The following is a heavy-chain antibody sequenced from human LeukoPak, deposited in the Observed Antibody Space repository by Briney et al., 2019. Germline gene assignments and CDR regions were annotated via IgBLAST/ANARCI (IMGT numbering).Heavy chain of an antibody. V-gene: IGHV3-74*01. CDR2: INSDVSGT. Sequence: GGSLRLSCAASGFTFSIYWMHWVRQVPGKGLVWVSHINSDVSGTSYADSVKGRFTISRDNAKNTLYLQMNSLRAEDTAVYCCARAGVGGAFDIGGQGTMASVSS. CDR1: GFTFSIYW. J-gene: IGHJ3*02. D-gene: IGHD3-16*01. CDR3: ARAGVGGAFDI.